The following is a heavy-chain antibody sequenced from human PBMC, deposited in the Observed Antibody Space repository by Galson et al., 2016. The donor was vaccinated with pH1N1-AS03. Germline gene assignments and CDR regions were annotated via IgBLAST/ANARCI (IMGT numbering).Heavy chain of an antibody. Sequence: SLRLSCATSGLTFTDFAVSWVRPAPGRGLEWVSATSSSGGSTYYAASVQGRFTIPRDYSKNTVDIQMNSLRAEDTAVYYCAKDRNDYRLHYFSGSDVWGQGTTVIVSS. CDR2: TSSSGGST. CDR1: GLTFTDFA. J-gene: IGHJ6*02. CDR3: AKDRNDYRLHYFSGSDV. D-gene: IGHD1-1*01. V-gene: IGHV3-23*01.